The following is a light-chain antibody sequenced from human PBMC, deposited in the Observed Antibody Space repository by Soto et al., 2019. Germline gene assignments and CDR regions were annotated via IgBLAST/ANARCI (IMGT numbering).Light chain of an antibody. J-gene: IGKJ5*01. Sequence: EIVRTQSPATLSVSPGERATLSCRASQSVSIDLAWYQQTPGQAPRLLIYGASTRATGIPVRFSGSVSGTDFTLTISRLEPEDFAVYYCQQYGSSPPITFGQGTRLEI. V-gene: IGKV3-20*01. CDR1: QSVSID. CDR2: GAS. CDR3: QQYGSSPPIT.